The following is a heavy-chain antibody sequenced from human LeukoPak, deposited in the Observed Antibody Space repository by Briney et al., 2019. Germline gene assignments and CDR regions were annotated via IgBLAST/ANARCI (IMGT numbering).Heavy chain of an antibody. CDR3: ARSSAPPISGWLGGFEVIDY. V-gene: IGHV1-18*01. CDR2: ISAYNGNT. D-gene: IGHD6-19*01. J-gene: IGHJ4*02. Sequence: GASVKVSCKASGYTFTSYGISWVRQAPGQGLEWMGWISAYNGNTNYAQKLQGRVTMTTDTSTSTAYMELRSLRSDDTAVYYCARSSAPPISGWLGGFEVIDYWGQGTLVTVSS. CDR1: GYTFTSYG.